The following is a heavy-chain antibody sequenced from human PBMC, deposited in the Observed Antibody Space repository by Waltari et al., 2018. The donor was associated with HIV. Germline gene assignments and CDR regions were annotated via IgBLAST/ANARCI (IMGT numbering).Heavy chain of an antibody. D-gene: IGHD3-22*01. CDR2: INQSGNI. Sequence: QVQLQQWGTGLLKPSETLSLTCAVSGGSFSDYYWSWIRQTQGKGLEWIGEINQSGNIRQSPSLKSRLTISVDPSKNQFSLKMTSMTAADTAVYYCARGSPTLQFYDDFSGYLDAFDVWGHGTMVTVSS. CDR1: GGSFSDYY. V-gene: IGHV4-34*01. J-gene: IGHJ3*01. CDR3: ARGSPTLQFYDDFSGYLDAFDV.